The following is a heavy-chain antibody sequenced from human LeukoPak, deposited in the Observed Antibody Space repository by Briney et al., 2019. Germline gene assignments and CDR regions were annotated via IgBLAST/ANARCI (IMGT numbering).Heavy chain of an antibody. V-gene: IGHV4-59*01. Sequence: PSETLSLTCTVSGGSISSYYWSWIRQPPGKGLEWIGYIYYSGSTNYNPSLKSRVTISVDTSKNQFSLKLNSVTAADTAVYYCARSDYADSEYDYWGQGTLVTVSS. CDR2: IYYSGST. D-gene: IGHD4-17*01. CDR3: ARSDYADSEYDY. CDR1: GGSISSYY. J-gene: IGHJ4*02.